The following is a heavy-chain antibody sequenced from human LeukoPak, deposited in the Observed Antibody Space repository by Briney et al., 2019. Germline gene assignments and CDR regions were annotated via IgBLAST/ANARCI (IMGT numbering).Heavy chain of an antibody. V-gene: IGHV3-23*01. D-gene: IGHD3-10*01. CDR3: AKAVWFGELSLYFDY. CDR2: I. CDR1: GFTFSSYA. Sequence: GGSLRLSCAASGFTFSSYAMSWVRQAPGKGLEWVSAIKGRFTISRDKSKNTLYLQMNSLRAEDTAVYYCAKAVWFGELSLYFDYWGQGTLVTVSA. J-gene: IGHJ4*02.